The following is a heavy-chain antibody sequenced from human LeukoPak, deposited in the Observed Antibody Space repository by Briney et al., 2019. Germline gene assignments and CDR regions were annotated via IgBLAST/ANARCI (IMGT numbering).Heavy chain of an antibody. Sequence: GGSLRLSCAASGFTFSSYGMHWVRQAPGKGLEWVAFIRYDGSNKYYADSVKGRFTISRDNSKNTLYLQMNSLRAEDTAVYYCAKDGRGYWIYYYMDVWGKGTTVTVSS. V-gene: IGHV3-30*02. CDR1: GFTFSSYG. CDR2: IRYDGSNK. D-gene: IGHD3-22*01. J-gene: IGHJ6*03. CDR3: AKDGRGYWIYYYMDV.